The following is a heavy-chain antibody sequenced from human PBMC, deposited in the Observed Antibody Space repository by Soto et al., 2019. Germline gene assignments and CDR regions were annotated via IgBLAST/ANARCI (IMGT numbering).Heavy chain of an antibody. Sequence: QVQLVQSGAEVKKPGSSVKVSCKASGGTFSSYAISWVRQAPGQGLEWMGGTIPIFGTANYAQKFQGRVTTTADESTSTAYMELSSLRSEDTAVYYCARESVETGTDDEYFQHWGQGTLVTVSS. J-gene: IGHJ1*01. CDR2: TIPIFGTA. CDR1: GGTFSSYA. CDR3: ARESVETGTDDEYFQH. D-gene: IGHD1-1*01. V-gene: IGHV1-69*12.